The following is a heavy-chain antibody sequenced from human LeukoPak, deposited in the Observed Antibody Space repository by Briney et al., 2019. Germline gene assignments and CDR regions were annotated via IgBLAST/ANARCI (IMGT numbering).Heavy chain of an antibody. D-gene: IGHD4-17*01. J-gene: IGHJ4*02. Sequence: GGSLRLSCAASGFTFSSYEMNWVRQAPGKGLEWVSYISSSGSTVYYADSVKGRFTISRDNAKNSLYLQMNSLRAEDTAVYYCASSPDYGDSYFDYWGQRTLVTVSS. CDR2: ISSSGSTV. CDR1: GFTFSSYE. CDR3: ASSPDYGDSYFDY. V-gene: IGHV3-48*03.